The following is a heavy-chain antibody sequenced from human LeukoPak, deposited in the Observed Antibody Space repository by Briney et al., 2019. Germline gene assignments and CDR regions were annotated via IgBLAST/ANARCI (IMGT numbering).Heavy chain of an antibody. J-gene: IGHJ4*02. CDR3: ASLYSGSYDTGSFDYFNY. Sequence: PSETLSLTCTVSGGSISSYYWSWIRQPPGKGLEWIGYMYYSGSTNYNPSLKRRVTISVDTSKNQFSLKLSSVTAADTAVYYCASLYSGSYDTGSFDYFNYWGQGTQVTVSS. V-gene: IGHV4-59*01. CDR2: MYYSGST. CDR1: GGSISSYY. D-gene: IGHD1-26*01.